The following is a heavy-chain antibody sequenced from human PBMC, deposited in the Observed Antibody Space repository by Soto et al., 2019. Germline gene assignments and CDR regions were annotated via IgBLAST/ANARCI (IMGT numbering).Heavy chain of an antibody. V-gene: IGHV1-3*01. D-gene: IGHD2-21*02. CDR3: ARSIVVGTALDY. J-gene: IGHJ4*02. Sequence: ASVKVSCKASGYTFTSYAMHWVRQAPGQRLEWMGWINAGNGNTKYSQKFQGRVTITRDTSASTAYMELSSLRSEDTAVYYCARSIVVGTALDYWGQGTLVPVSS. CDR1: GYTFTSYA. CDR2: INAGNGNT.